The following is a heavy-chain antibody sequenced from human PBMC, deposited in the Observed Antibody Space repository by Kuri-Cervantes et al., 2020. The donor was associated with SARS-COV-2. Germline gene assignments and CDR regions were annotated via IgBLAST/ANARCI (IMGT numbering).Heavy chain of an antibody. D-gene: IGHD6-6*01. J-gene: IGHJ4*02. V-gene: IGHV3-33*01. CDR1: GFTFSSYG. CDR3: ARDQVNGYSSSSGDFDY. CDR2: IWYDGSNK. Sequence: GESLKISCAASGFTFSSYGMHWVRQAPGKGLEWVAVIWYDGSNKYYADSVKGRFTISRDNSKNTLYLQMNSLRAEDTAVYYCARDQVNGYSSSSGDFDYWGQGTLVTVSS.